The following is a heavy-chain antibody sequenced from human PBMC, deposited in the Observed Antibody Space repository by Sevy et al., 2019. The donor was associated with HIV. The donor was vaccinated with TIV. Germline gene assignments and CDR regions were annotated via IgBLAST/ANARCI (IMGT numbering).Heavy chain of an antibody. CDR1: GFTVSSNY. CDR3: AREPGYCSGGSCYSDDY. J-gene: IGHJ4*02. D-gene: IGHD2-15*01. V-gene: IGHV3-53*01. CDR2: IYSGGST. Sequence: GGSLRLSCAASGFTVSSNYMSWVRQAPGKGLEWVSVIYSGGSTYYADSVKGRFTISRDNSKNTLYLQMNSLRAEDTAVYHCAREPGYCSGGSCYSDDYWGQGTLVTVSS.